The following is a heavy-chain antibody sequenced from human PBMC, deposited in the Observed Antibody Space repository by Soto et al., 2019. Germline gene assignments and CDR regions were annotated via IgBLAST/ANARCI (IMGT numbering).Heavy chain of an antibody. V-gene: IGHV4-59*01. CDR3: ARGRQWLRFCFDY. J-gene: IGHJ4*02. Sequence: SETLSLTCTVSGGSISSYYWSWIRQPPGKGLEWIGYIYYSGSTNYNPSLKSRVTISVDTSKNQFSLKLSSVTAADTAVYYCARGRQWLRFCFDYWGQGTLVTVSS. CDR2: IYYSGST. CDR1: GGSISSYY. D-gene: IGHD5-12*01.